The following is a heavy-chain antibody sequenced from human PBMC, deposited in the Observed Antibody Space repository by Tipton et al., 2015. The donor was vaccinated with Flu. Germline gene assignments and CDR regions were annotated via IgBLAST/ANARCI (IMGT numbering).Heavy chain of an antibody. D-gene: IGHD2-15*01. CDR3: ARWATDTTGYSKYGFFDF. Sequence: SLRLSCAGSGFIFNAYGMSWVRQAPGKGLEWVSFVSGDGGDTYYADSVQGRFTVSKDYSKSTVYLQMNNLRGEDTALYYCARWATDTTGYSKYGFFDFWGRGTFVSVSS. CDR2: VSGDGGDT. CDR1: GFIFNAYG. J-gene: IGHJ2*01. V-gene: IGHV3-23*01.